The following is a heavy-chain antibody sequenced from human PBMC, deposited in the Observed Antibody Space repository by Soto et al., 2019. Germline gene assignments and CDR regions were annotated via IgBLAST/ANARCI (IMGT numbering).Heavy chain of an antibody. CDR3: ASRCSSTRCLDL. J-gene: IGHJ2*01. V-gene: IGHV1-18*01. D-gene: IGHD2-2*01. Sequence: QGQLVQSGAEVKKPGASVKVSCKASGYTFTSYGICWVRQAPGQGLEWMGWISGYNGNTNYAQNLQGRVTMTTDTSTSTVYMELRSLRSDDTAVYYCASRCSSTRCLDLWGRGTLVIVSS. CDR2: ISGYNGNT. CDR1: GYTFTSYG.